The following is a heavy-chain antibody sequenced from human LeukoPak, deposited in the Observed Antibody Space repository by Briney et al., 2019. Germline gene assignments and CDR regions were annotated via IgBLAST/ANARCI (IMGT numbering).Heavy chain of an antibody. Sequence: PGGSLRLSCAASEFTFSNYAMSWVRQAPGKGLEWVSSISSSSSYIFYADSVKGRFTISRDNAENSLYLQMNSLKVEDTAVYYCARDRSREQDRSLTISGVITPSWFDPWGQGTLVTVSS. CDR3: ARDRSREQDRSLTISGVITPSWFDP. J-gene: IGHJ5*02. D-gene: IGHD3-3*01. CDR2: ISSSSSYI. V-gene: IGHV3-21*01. CDR1: EFTFSNYA.